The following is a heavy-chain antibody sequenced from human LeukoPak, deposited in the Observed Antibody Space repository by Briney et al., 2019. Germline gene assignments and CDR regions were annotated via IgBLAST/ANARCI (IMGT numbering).Heavy chain of an antibody. V-gene: IGHV5-51*01. D-gene: IGHD6-13*01. CDR3: ARRKAAAGNFPWFDP. CDR1: GYSFTSYW. Sequence: GESLKISCKGSGYSFTSYWIGWVRQMPGKGLEWMVIIYPGDSDTRSSPSFQGQVTISADKSISTSYLQCSSLKASDTAMYYCARRKAAAGNFPWFDPWGQGTLVTVSS. J-gene: IGHJ5*02. CDR2: IYPGDSDT.